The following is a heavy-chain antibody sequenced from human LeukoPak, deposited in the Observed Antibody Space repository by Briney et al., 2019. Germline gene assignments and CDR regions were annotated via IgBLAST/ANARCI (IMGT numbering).Heavy chain of an antibody. V-gene: IGHV1-8*01. D-gene: IGHD2-15*01. CDR1: GYTFTYND. CDR2: MNPGTANS. J-gene: IGHJ4*02. CDR3: ARGRAAAD. Sequence: GASVKVSCKASGYTFTYNDINWVRQATGQGLEWMGWMNPGTANSGYSQKFRGRLAMTADTSINTAYMELSGLTSEDTAVYYCARGRAAADWGQGTLVTVSS.